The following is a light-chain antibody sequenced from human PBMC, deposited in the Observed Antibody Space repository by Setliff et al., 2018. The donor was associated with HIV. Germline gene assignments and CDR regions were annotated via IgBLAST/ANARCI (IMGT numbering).Light chain of an antibody. J-gene: IGKJ1*01. Sequence: DIVMTQSPDSLAVSLGERATINCKSSQSVLYSSNNKNYLAWYQQKPGQPPKLLIYWASTRESGVPDRFSGSGSGTDFPLTISSLQAEDVAVYYCQQYYSTLWTFGQGTKWIS. V-gene: IGKV4-1*01. CDR3: QQYYSTLWT. CDR2: WAS. CDR1: QSVLYSSNNKNY.